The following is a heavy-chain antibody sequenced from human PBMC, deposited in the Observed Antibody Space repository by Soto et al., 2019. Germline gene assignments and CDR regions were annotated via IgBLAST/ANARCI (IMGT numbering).Heavy chain of an antibody. D-gene: IGHD3-22*01. CDR3: ARARYFYDSSGLDY. V-gene: IGHV1-3*01. CDR2: INVGNSNT. Sequence: GASVKVSCKASGYTFTSYALHWVRQAPGQRLEWMGWINVGNSNTKYSQKFQGRVTISRDTSASTAYMELSSLRSEDTAVYYCARARYFYDSSGLDYWGQGTLVTVPQ. J-gene: IGHJ4*02. CDR1: GYTFTSYA.